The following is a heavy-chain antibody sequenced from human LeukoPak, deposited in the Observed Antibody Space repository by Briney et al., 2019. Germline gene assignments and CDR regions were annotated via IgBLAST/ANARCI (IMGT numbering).Heavy chain of an antibody. J-gene: IGHJ4*02. CDR1: GFTFSSYG. CDR2: ISYDGSHK. Sequence: PGRSLRLSCAASGFTFSSYGMHWVRQAPGKGLEWVALISYDGSHKYYADSVKGRFTISRDNSKNTLYLQMNSLRAEDTAVYYCAKEEGYCSGGSCYSGGYFDYWGQGTLVTVSS. D-gene: IGHD2-15*01. CDR3: AKEEGYCSGGSCYSGGYFDY. V-gene: IGHV3-30*18.